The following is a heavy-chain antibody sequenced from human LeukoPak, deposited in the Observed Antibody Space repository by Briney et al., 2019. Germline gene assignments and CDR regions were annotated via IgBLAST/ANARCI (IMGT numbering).Heavy chain of an antibody. J-gene: IGHJ4*02. CDR3: AKDWRGGGSYYRPLYFDY. V-gene: IGHV3-23*01. CDR1: GFTFSSYA. Sequence: PGGSLRLSCAASGFTFSSYAMSWVRQAPGKGLEWVSAISGSGGSTYYADSVKGRFTISRDNSKNTLYLQMNSLRAEDTAVYYCAKDWRGGGSYYRPLYFDYWGQGTLVTVSS. CDR2: ISGSGGST. D-gene: IGHD1-26*01.